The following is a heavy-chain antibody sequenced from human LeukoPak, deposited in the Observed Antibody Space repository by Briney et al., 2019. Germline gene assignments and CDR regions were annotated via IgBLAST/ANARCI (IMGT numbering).Heavy chain of an antibody. CDR1: GFTFSSYS. D-gene: IGHD6-13*01. Sequence: GGSLRLSCAASGFTFSSYSMNWVRQAPGKGLEWVSVIHSGGSTYYADSVKGRFTISRDNSKNTLYLQMNSLRAEDTAVYYCARNGYTSSWYRNWGQGTLVTVSS. J-gene: IGHJ4*02. V-gene: IGHV3-53*01. CDR2: IHSGGST. CDR3: ARNGYTSSWYRN.